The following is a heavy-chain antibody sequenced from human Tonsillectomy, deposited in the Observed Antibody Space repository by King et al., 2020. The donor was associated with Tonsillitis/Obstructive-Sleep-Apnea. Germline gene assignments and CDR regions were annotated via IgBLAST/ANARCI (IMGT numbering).Heavy chain of an antibody. V-gene: IGHV4-59*01. CDR1: GGSISSYY. D-gene: IGHD2-21*01. Sequence: LQLQESGPGLVKPSETLSLTCTVSGGSISSYYWSWIRQPPGKGLEWIGYIYYSGSTNYNPSLKSRGTISVDTSKNQFSLKLSSVTAADTAVYYCARVIPDWYFDLWGRGTLVTVSS. CDR3: ARVIPDWYFDL. J-gene: IGHJ2*01. CDR2: IYYSGST.